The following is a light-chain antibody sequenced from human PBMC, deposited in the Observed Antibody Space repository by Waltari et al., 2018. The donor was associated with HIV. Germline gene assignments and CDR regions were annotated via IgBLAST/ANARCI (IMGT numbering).Light chain of an antibody. Sequence: QSALTHPPSPSGSPGRSATIPSPGTSPHLAGYNYVPWYQQHPGKAPKLLIAEVSKRPSGVPDRFSGSKSGNTVSLTVSGLQAEDEADYHCSSYAGSINVLFGGGTKLAVL. CDR3: SSYAGSINVL. V-gene: IGLV2-8*01. CDR1: SPHLAGYNY. CDR2: EVS. J-gene: IGLJ2*01.